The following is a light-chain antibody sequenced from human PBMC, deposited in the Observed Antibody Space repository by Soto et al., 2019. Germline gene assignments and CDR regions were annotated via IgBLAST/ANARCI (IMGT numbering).Light chain of an antibody. J-gene: IGKJ2*01. CDR1: QDITKS. V-gene: IGKV1-33*01. CDR3: QQYDSVPYT. Sequence: DIQMTQSPSSVSASVGDRVTITCQATQDITKSLNWYQQKPGKAPKLLIYIASNLERGVPSRFSGSGSGTHFSLTISSLQPEDFATYFCQQYDSVPYTFGQGTKVEIK. CDR2: IAS.